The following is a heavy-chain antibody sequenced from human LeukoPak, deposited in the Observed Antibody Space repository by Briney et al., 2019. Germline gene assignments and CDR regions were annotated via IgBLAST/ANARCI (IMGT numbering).Heavy chain of an antibody. CDR1: GFTFSSYW. CDR3: ARVGGEYDFWSGYWYDWFDP. D-gene: IGHD3-3*01. J-gene: IGHJ5*02. V-gene: IGHV3-7*01. CDR2: IKQDGSEK. Sequence: GGSLRLSCAASGFTFSSYWISWVRQAPGKGLEWVANIKQDGSEKYYVDSVKGRFTISRDNAKNSLYLQMNSLRAEDTAVYYCARVGGEYDFWSGYWYDWFDPWGQGTLVTVSS.